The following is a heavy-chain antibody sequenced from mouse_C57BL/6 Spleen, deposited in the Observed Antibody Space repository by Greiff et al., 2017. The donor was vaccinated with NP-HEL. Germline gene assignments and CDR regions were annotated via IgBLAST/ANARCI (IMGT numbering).Heavy chain of an antibody. V-gene: IGHV1-26*01. D-gene: IGHD1-1*01. CDR3: ASKAYGSTSYWYFDV. CDR1: GYTFTDYY. CDR2: INPNNVGT. Sequence: EVQLQQSGPELVKPGASVKISCKASGYTFTDYYMNWVKQSHGKSLEWIGDINPNNVGTSYNQKFKGKATLTVDKSSSTAYMELRSLTSEYSAVYYCASKAYGSTSYWYFDVWGTGTTVTVSS. J-gene: IGHJ1*03.